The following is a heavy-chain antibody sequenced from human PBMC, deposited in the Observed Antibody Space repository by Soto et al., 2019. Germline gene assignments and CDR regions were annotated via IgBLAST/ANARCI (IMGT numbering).Heavy chain of an antibody. D-gene: IGHD2-15*01. CDR1: GFTFSSYG. Sequence: QVQLVESGGGVVQPGRSLRLSCAASGFTFSSYGMHWFRQAPGKGLEWVAVISHAGSNKYYADSVKGRFTISRDNSKNTLYLQMNSLRAEDTAVYYCAKDRGRYCSGGSCYSLDYWGQGTLVTVSS. J-gene: IGHJ4*02. CDR3: AKDRGRYCSGGSCYSLDY. V-gene: IGHV3-30*18. CDR2: ISHAGSNK.